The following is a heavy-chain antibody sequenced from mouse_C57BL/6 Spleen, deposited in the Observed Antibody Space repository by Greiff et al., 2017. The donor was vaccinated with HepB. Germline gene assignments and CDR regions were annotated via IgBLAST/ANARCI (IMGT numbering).Heavy chain of an antibody. CDR3: ARLCYGSSIYYAMDY. V-gene: IGHV1-64*01. CDR2: IHPNSGST. CDR1: GYTFTSYW. Sequence: QVQLQQPGAELVKPGASVKLSCKASGYTFTSYWMHWVKQRPGQGLEWIGMIHPNSGSTNYNEKFKSKATLTVDKSSSTAYMQLSSLTSEDSAVYYCARLCYGSSIYYAMDYWGQGTSVTVSS. D-gene: IGHD1-1*01. J-gene: IGHJ4*01.